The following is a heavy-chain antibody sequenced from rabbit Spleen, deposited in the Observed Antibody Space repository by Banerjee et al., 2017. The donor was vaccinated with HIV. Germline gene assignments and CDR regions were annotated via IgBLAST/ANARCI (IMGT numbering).Heavy chain of an antibody. J-gene: IGHJ4*01. Sequence: QSLEESGGGLVQPEGSLTLTCTASGFDLSGYYYICWVRQAPGKGLEWIGCIYTGSSGSTYCASWAKGRFAISKTSSTTVTLQMTSLTAADTAAYFCARADVSVSWNTGLALWGQGTLVTVS. CDR2: IYTGSSGST. CDR3: ARADVSVSWNTGLAL. CDR1: GFDLSGYYY. D-gene: IGHD1-1*01. V-gene: IGHV1S40*01.